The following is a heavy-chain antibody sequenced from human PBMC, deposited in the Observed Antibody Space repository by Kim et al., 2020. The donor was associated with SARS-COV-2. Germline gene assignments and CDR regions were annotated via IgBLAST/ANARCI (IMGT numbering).Heavy chain of an antibody. V-gene: IGHV3-21*01. D-gene: IGHD6-13*01. J-gene: IGHJ4*02. CDR3: ARDSFYSSSGDY. Sequence: YYADSVKGRFTISIDNAKNSLYLQMNSLRAEDTAVYYCARDSFYSSSGDYWGQGTLVTVSS.